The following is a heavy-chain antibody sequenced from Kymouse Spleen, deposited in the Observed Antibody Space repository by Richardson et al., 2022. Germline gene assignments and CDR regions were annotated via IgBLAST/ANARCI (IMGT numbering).Heavy chain of an antibody. CDR1: GGSISSSSYY. V-gene: IGHV4-39*01. D-gene: IGHD3-10*01. CDR2: IYYSGST. J-gene: IGHJ6*02. CDR3: ARVWFGEPRYYYYYGMDV. Sequence: QLQLQESGPGLVKPSETLSLTCTVSGGSISSSSYYWGWIRQPPGKGLEWIGSIYYSGSTYYNPSLKSRVTISVDTSKNQFSLKLSSVTAADTAVYYCARVWFGEPRYYYYYGMDVWGQGTTVTVSS.